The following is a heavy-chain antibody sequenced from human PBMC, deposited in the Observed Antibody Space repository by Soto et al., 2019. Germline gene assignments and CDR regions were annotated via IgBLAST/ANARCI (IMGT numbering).Heavy chain of an antibody. Sequence: ASVTVSWQASGYTFTSYAMHWVRQAPGQRLEWMGWINAGNGNTKYSQKFQGRVTMTRDTSTSTGYMEVSSLRSEDTAVYYCARELVGDIFGPDYWGQGTLVTVSS. CDR3: ARELVGDIFGPDY. CDR2: INAGNGNT. J-gene: IGHJ4*02. D-gene: IGHD3-10*02. V-gene: IGHV1-3*01. CDR1: GYTFTSYA.